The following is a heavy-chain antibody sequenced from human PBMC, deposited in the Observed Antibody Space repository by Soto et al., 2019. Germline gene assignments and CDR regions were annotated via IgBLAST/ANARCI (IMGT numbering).Heavy chain of an antibody. CDR3: ARDREIVVVPAAFRGIWFDP. Sequence: PSETLSLTCTVSGGSVSNDNHYWSWIRQPPGKGLEWIGYIYYTGDTYYNPSLKSRVTISVDTSKNQFSLNLNFVTAADTAVYYCARDREIVVVPAAFRGIWFDPWGQGTLVTVSS. CDR1: GGSVSNDNHY. V-gene: IGHV4-30-4*01. J-gene: IGHJ5*02. CDR2: IYYTGDT. D-gene: IGHD2-2*01.